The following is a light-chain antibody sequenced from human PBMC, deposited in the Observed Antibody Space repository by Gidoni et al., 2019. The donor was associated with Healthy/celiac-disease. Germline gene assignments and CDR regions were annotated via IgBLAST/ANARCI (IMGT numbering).Light chain of an antibody. V-gene: IGKV1-33*01. J-gene: IGKJ2*01. CDR2: DAS. CDR3: QQYDNLPYT. CDR1: QDISNY. Sequence: DIQMTQSPSSLSASVGDRVTITCQASQDISNYLNWYQQKPGKAPKLLIYDASNLETGVPSRFSGSGSGTDFTFTIRSLQPEDIETYYCQQYDNLPYTFGQGTKLESK.